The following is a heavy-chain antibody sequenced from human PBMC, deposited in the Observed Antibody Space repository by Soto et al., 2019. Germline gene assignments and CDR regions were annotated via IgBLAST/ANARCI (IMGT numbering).Heavy chain of an antibody. CDR3: ARGHSGSRGWFDP. CDR1: GYTFTGYY. J-gene: IGHJ5*02. V-gene: IGHV1-2*04. CDR2: INPNSGDT. Sequence: QLHLVQSGAEEQKPGASMKVSCKASGYTFTGYYIHWVRQAPGQGLEWMGWINPNSGDTDYAQKLQGWVTMTRDTSISTAYMELSRLRPDDTAVYYCARGHSGSRGWFDPWGQGTLVTVSS. D-gene: IGHD6-6*01.